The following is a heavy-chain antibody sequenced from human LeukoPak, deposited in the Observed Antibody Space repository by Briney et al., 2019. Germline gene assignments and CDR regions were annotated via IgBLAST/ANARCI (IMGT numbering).Heavy chain of an antibody. Sequence: GGSLRLSCAASGFTLSSYWMTWVRQAPGKGLEWVANIRRDGTQEHYVDSVEGRFTISRDNAKNSLFLQMNSLRAEDTAVYYCARDSTQYDNGVYFDVHDIWGQGTMTVSS. V-gene: IGHV3-7*01. CDR2: IRRDGTQE. CDR3: ARDSTQYDNGVYFDVHDI. CDR1: GFTLSSYW. D-gene: IGHD2-8*01. J-gene: IGHJ3*02.